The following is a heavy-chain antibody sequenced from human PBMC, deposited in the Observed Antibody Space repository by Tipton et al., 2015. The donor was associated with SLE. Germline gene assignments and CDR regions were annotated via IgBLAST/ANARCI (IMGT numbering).Heavy chain of an antibody. Sequence: SLRLSCAASGFTFSSYAMSWVRQAPGKGLEWVSVIYSGGSSTYYADSVKGRFTISRDNSKNTLYLQMNSLRAEDTAVYYCAKGHDGSGYYYHYFDYWGQGTLVTVSS. CDR2: IYSGGSST. D-gene: IGHD3-22*01. J-gene: IGHJ4*02. V-gene: IGHV3-23*03. CDR3: AKGHDGSGYYYHYFDY. CDR1: GFTFSSYA.